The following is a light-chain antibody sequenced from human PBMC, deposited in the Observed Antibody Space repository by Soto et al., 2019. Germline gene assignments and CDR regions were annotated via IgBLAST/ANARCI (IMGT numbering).Light chain of an antibody. V-gene: IGLV2-14*01. CDR1: SSDVGGYNY. CDR2: EVS. J-gene: IGLJ3*02. Sequence: QSALTQPASVSGSPGQSITISCTAISSDVGGYNYVSWYQQHPGKAPKLMIYEVSNRPSGVSNRFSGSKSGNTASLTISGLQAEDEADYYCTSYTSSSTWVFGGGTKLTVL. CDR3: TSYTSSSTWV.